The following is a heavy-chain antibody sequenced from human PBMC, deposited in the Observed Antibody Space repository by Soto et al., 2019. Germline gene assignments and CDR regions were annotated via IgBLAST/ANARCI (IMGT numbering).Heavy chain of an antibody. D-gene: IGHD2-21*01. Sequence: PGGSLRLSCAASGFTFSSYEMNWVRQAPGKGLEWVSYISSSGSTIYYADSVKGRFTISRDNAKNSLYLQMNSLRAEDTAVYYCAREGGGAYNWFDPWGQRPLVTVSS. CDR1: GFTFSSYE. CDR3: AREGGGAYNWFDP. CDR2: ISSSGSTI. V-gene: IGHV3-48*03. J-gene: IGHJ5*02.